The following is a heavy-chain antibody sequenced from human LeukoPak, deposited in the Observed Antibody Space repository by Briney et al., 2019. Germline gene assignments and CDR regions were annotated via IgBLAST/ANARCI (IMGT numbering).Heavy chain of an antibody. CDR3: AREGDGYRRFDY. Sequence: GGSLRLSCAASGFTVSSNYMSWVRQAPGKGLEWGSVIYSDGSTYYADSVKGRFTISRDNSKNTLYLQMNSLRAEDTAVYYCAREGDGYRRFDYWGQGTLVTVSS. CDR1: GFTVSSNY. CDR2: IYSDGST. J-gene: IGHJ4*02. V-gene: IGHV3-66*01. D-gene: IGHD5-24*01.